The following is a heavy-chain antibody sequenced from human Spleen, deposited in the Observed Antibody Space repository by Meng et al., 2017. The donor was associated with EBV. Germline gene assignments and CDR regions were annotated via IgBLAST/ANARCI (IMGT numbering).Heavy chain of an antibody. CDR2: IYQSGTT. J-gene: IGHJ4*02. Sequence: QGRVRESGSGRVKPSGTLSLTCAVSGGSISSSNWWSWVRQPPGKGLEWIGEIYQSGTTSYNPSLKSRVTMSVDKSKNQFSLQLSSVTAADTAVYYCARKPANYYHVSGYVDLYFFDYWGQGTLVTVSS. V-gene: IGHV4-4*02. CDR3: ARKPANYYHVSGYVDLYFFDY. CDR1: GGSISSSNW. D-gene: IGHD3-22*01.